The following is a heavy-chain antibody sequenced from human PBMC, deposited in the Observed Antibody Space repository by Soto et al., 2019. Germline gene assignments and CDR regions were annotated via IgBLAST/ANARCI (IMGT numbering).Heavy chain of an antibody. D-gene: IGHD3-3*01. CDR3: TKVGGLFDFWSGPLHFDL. J-gene: IGHJ4*02. CDR2: ISWNSDSI. CDR1: GFIFDDFA. Sequence: EAQLVESGGGLVQPGRSLRLSCVGSGFIFDDFAIHWVRQAPGKGLEWVSGISWNSDSIGYADSVKGRFTISRDNAKNAVYLQMNSLRAEDTALYYCTKVGGLFDFWSGPLHFDLWGQGTLVTVPS. V-gene: IGHV3-9*01.